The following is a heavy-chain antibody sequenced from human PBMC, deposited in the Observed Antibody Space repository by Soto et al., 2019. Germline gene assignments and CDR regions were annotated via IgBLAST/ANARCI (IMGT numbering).Heavy chain of an antibody. V-gene: IGHV1-46*01. CDR2: INPSGGST. CDR1: GYTFTSYY. Sequence: QVQLVQSGAEVKKPGASVKVSCKASGYTFTSYYMHWVRQAPGQGLEWMGIINPSGGSTSYAQKFQGRVTMTRDTSTSTVYMELSSLRSEDTAVYYCARERVPFETAMASSGYYYGMDVWGQGTTVTVSS. CDR3: ARERVPFETAMASSGYYYGMDV. J-gene: IGHJ6*02. D-gene: IGHD5-18*01.